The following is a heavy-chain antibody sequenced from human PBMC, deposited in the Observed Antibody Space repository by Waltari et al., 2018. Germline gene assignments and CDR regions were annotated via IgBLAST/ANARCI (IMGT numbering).Heavy chain of an antibody. CDR2: INTYNGDT. CDR1: GYTCPSYG. J-gene: IGHJ6*02. V-gene: IGHV1-18*01. D-gene: IGHD6-19*01. CDR3: ARSKYSSGWYRSMDV. Sequence: QIQLVQSGAEVKKPGASVKVPCKASGYTCPSYGISWVRQAPGQGLEWMGWINTYNGDTNYAQELQGRVTLTTDTSTSTAYMELRSLRSDDTAVYYCARSKYSSGWYRSMDVWGQGTTVTVSS.